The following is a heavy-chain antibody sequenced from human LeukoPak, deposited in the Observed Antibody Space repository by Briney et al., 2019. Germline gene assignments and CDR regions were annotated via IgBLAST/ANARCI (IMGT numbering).Heavy chain of an antibody. V-gene: IGHV3-48*03. CDR2: ISSSGSTI. CDR3: AKETPTYREFDY. J-gene: IGHJ4*02. CDR1: GFTFSSYE. Sequence: GGSLRLSCAASGFTFSSYEMNWVRQAPGKGLEWVSYISSSGSTIYYADSVKGRFTISRDNSKNTLYLQMNSLRGEDTAVYYCAKETPTYREFDYWGQGTLVTVSS. D-gene: IGHD2/OR15-2a*01.